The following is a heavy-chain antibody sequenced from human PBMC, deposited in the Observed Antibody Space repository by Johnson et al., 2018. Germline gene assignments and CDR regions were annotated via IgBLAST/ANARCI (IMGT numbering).Heavy chain of an antibody. J-gene: IGHJ3*02. CDR1: GFTFDDYA. D-gene: IGHD1-26*01. Sequence: VQLVQSGGGLVQPGRSLRLSCAASGFTFDDYAMHWVRQAPGKGREGVPGISWHSGSIGYADSVRGRFTISRANAKNSLYLKTNSLRTEETALYYCSKVPKLYYSGSYGGPFDIWGQGTMVTVSS. CDR3: SKVPKLYYSGSYGGPFDI. CDR2: ISWHSGSI. V-gene: IGHV3-9*01.